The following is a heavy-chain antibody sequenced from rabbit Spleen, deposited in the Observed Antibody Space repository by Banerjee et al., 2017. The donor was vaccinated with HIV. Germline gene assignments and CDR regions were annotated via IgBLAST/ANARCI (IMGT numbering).Heavy chain of an antibody. D-gene: IGHD6-1*01. CDR1: GFSFSSSDY. V-gene: IGHV1S40*01. CDR3: ARDIDAGDAYPPYAMDL. Sequence: QSLEESGGDLVKPGASLTLTCTASGFSFSSSDYMCWVRQAPGKGLEWISCIAGGSGGFTYSATWAKGRFTCSKTSSTTVTLQMTSLTVADTATYFCARDIDAGDAYPPYAMDLWGPGTLVTVS. CDR2: IAGGSGGFT. J-gene: IGHJ6*01.